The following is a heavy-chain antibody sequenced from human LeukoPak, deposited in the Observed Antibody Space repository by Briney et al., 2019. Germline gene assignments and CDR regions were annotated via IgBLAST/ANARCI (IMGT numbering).Heavy chain of an antibody. J-gene: IGHJ4*02. Sequence: ASVKVSCKASGYTFTGYYMHWVRQAPGQGLEWMGWINPNSGGTNYAQKFQGRVTMTRDTSISTAYMELSRLRSDDTAVYYCARAHCSSTSCYIGADYWGQGTLVTVSS. CDR2: INPNSGGT. V-gene: IGHV1-2*02. CDR3: ARAHCSSTSCYIGADY. D-gene: IGHD2-2*02. CDR1: GYTFTGYY.